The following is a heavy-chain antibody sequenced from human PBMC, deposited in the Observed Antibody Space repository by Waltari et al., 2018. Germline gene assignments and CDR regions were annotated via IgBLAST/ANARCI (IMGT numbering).Heavy chain of an antibody. J-gene: IGHJ4*02. CDR3: AKASRGYCVGGSCYFDF. D-gene: IGHD2-15*01. CDR1: GFSLSSYA. CDR2: ITASGGAA. V-gene: IGHV3-23*01. Sequence: EVKLLESGGGLVQPGGSLRLSCAASGFSLSSYAMTWGRQAPGKGLEWVSFITASGGAAHYADSVKGRFTFSRDNSNNTLYLQMNSLRAEDTAIYYCAKASRGYCVGGSCYFDFWGQGNLVTVSS.